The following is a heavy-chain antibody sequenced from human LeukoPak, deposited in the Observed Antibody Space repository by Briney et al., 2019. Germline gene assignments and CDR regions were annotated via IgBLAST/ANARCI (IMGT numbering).Heavy chain of an antibody. J-gene: IGHJ4*02. D-gene: IGHD3-3*01. V-gene: IGHV3-53*01. CDR1: GFTVSSNY. Sequence: GGSLRLSCAASGFTVSSNYMSWVRQAPGKGLEWVSVIYSGGSTYYADSVKGRFTISRDNSKNTLYLQMNSLRAEDTAVYYCSTDHRTIYGVVFPDYWGQGTLVTVSS. CDR2: IYSGGST. CDR3: STDHRTIYGVVFPDY.